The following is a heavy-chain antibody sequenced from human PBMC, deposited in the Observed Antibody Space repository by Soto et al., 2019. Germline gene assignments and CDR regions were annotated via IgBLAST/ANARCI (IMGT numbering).Heavy chain of an antibody. D-gene: IGHD2-2*01. CDR2: INAGNGNT. CDR3: GRSPPLGYCSSTSCLPLDY. CDR1: GYTFTSYA. V-gene: IGHV1-3*01. J-gene: IGHJ4*02. Sequence: ASVKVSCKASGYTFTSYAMHWVRQAPGQRLEWMGWINAGNGNTKYSQKFQGRVTITRDTSASTAYMELSSLRSEDTAVYYCGRSPPLGYCSSTSCLPLDYWGQGTLVTVSS.